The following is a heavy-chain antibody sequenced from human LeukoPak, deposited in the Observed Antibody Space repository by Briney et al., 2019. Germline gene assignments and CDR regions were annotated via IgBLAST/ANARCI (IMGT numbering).Heavy chain of an antibody. D-gene: IGHD3-22*01. J-gene: IGHJ4*01. V-gene: IGHV3-21*01. CDR2: ISAGGDFV. Sequence: GGSLRLSCAASGFPFSTHSLNWVRQAPGKGLEWVSSISAGGDFVYYGDSVKGRFTMSRDNAKNPLHLQMDSLTAEDTAVYYCVRDKNDRSNYAYFDSWGHGTLVTVSS. CDR3: VRDKNDRSNYAYFDS. CDR1: GFPFSTHS.